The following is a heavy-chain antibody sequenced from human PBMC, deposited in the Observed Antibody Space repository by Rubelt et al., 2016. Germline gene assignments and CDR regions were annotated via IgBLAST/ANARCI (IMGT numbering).Heavy chain of an antibody. Sequence: EIQLVESGGGLVKPGESLRLSCAASGFTFNNYWMGWVRQAPGKGLEWVANINQGGSGKNYVDSVKGRFTISRDNSKNTLYLQMNSLGVEDTAVYYCAAGMDPDHWGQGTLVTVSS. CDR3: AAGMDPDH. J-gene: IGHJ4*02. CDR2: INQGGSGK. CDR1: GFTFNNYW. V-gene: IGHV3-7*01. D-gene: IGHD3-10*01.